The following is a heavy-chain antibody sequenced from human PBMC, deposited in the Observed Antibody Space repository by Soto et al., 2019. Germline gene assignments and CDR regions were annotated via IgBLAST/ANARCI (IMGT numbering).Heavy chain of an antibody. Sequence: LRLSCAASGFTFSNYYMNWVRQAPGKGLEWVSYISVSATTVYHADSVKGRFTISRDNAKNSLYLQMNSLRAEDTAVYYCARTICGGDCYSRYYFDYWGQGALVTVSS. CDR3: ARTICGGDCYSRYYFDY. J-gene: IGHJ4*02. CDR1: GFTFSNYY. D-gene: IGHD2-21*02. V-gene: IGHV3-48*01. CDR2: ISVSATTV.